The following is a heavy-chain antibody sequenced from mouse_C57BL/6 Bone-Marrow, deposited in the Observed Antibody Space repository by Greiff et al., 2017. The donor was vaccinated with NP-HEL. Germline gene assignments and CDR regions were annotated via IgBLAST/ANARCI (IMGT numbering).Heavy chain of an antibody. CDR1: GYTFTSYW. V-gene: IGHV1-7*01. CDR2: INPSSGYT. J-gene: IGHJ4*01. CDR3: ARYRDSTGTRAMDY. D-gene: IGHD4-1*02. Sequence: VQLQQSGAELAKPGASVKLSCKASGYTFTSYWLYWVNQRPGQGLVWFGYINPSSGYTKYNPKFKDKATLTADKSSSTAYMQLSSLTYEDSAVYYCARYRDSTGTRAMDYWGQGTSVTVSS.